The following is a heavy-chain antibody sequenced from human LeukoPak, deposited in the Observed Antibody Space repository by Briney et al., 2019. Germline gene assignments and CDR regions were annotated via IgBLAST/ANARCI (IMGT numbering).Heavy chain of an antibody. J-gene: IGHJ3*02. CDR3: ARHLKESMTTGTDDAFDI. Sequence: PSETLSLTCTVSGGSISSYYWSWIRQPAGKGLEWIGRIYTSGSTNYNPSLKSRVTISVDTSKNQFSLKLSSVTAADTAVYYCARHLKESMTTGTDDAFDIWGQGTMVTVSS. CDR2: IYTSGST. CDR1: GGSISSYY. V-gene: IGHV4-4*07. D-gene: IGHD4-17*01.